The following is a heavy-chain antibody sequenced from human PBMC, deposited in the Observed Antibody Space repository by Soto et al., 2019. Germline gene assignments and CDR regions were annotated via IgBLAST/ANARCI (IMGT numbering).Heavy chain of an antibody. J-gene: IGHJ6*02. D-gene: IGHD3-10*01. Sequence: ASVKVSCKASGYTFIRYGITWVRQAPGQGLEWMGWINPNSGGTNYAQKFQGWVTMTRDTSISTAYMELSRLRSDDTAVYYCARVLYGSGPFYGMDVWGQGTTVTVSS. CDR1: GYTFIRYG. CDR3: ARVLYGSGPFYGMDV. V-gene: IGHV1-2*04. CDR2: INPNSGGT.